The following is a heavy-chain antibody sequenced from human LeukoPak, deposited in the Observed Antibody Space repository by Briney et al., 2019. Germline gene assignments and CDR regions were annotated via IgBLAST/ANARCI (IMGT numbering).Heavy chain of an antibody. CDR3: AKDEYCSSTSCYAVDY. CDR2: IWYDGSNR. V-gene: IGHV3-33*06. J-gene: IGHJ4*02. Sequence: GGSLRLSCAASGCTFSSYGMHWVRQAPGKGLEWVAVIWYDGSNRYYADSVKGRFTISRDNSKNTLYLQMNSLRAEDTAVYYCAKDEYCSSTSCYAVDYWGQGTLVTVSS. D-gene: IGHD2-2*01. CDR1: GCTFSSYG.